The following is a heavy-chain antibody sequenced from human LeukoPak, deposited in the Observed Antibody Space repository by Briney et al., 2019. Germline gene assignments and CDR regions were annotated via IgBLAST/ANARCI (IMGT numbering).Heavy chain of an antibody. CDR3: AREATVTTNWFDP. CDR2: ISSSSSNI. V-gene: IGHV3-21*01. CDR1: GFTFSSYS. J-gene: IGHJ5*02. D-gene: IGHD4-17*01. Sequence: GGSLRLSCAASGFTFSSYSMNWVRQAPGKGLEWVSSISSSSSNIYYADSVKGRFTISRDNAENSLYLQMNSLRAEDTAVYYCAREATVTTNWFDPWGQGTLVTVSS.